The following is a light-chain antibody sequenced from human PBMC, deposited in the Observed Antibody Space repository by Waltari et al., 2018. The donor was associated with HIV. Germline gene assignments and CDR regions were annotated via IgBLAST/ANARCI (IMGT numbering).Light chain of an antibody. CDR2: DT. J-gene: IGLJ2*01. CDR1: NLGDKS. CDR3: QVWDSSNEHPV. V-gene: IGLV3-21*02. Sequence: SYVLTQPPSVSVAPGQTASITCGGNNLGDKSVPWYQKNPGQAPVLVVYDTDRPSGIPDRFSGSNSGDTATLIISRVEAGDEADYYCQVWDSSNEHPVFGGGTKLSVL.